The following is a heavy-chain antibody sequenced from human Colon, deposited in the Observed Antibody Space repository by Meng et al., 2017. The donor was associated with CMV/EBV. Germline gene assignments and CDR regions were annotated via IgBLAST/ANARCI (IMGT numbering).Heavy chain of an antibody. Sequence: GESLKISCVASGFTFSTYSMNWVRQAPGKGREWVSYITKSRSPTNYADSVKGRFTISRDNAKNSLYLQMNSLRSEDTAVYYCARLLYYGMDVWGQGTTVTVSS. CDR1: GFTFSTYS. CDR2: ITKSRSPT. V-gene: IGHV3-48*04. J-gene: IGHJ6*02. CDR3: ARLLYYGMDV.